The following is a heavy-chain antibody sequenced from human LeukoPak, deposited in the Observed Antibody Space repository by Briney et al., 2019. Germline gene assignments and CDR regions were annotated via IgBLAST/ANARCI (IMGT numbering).Heavy chain of an antibody. D-gene: IGHD2/OR15-2a*01. V-gene: IGHV3-74*01. J-gene: IGHJ4*02. CDR3: ARADEVLYDY. CDR2: INSDGSST. CDR1: GFTFSSYW. Sequence: GGSLRLSCAASGFTFSSYWMHWVRQAPGKGLVWVSRINSDGSSTTYADSVNGRFTISRDNAKNSLYLQMNSLRVDDTAVYYCARADEVLYDYWGQGTLVTVSS.